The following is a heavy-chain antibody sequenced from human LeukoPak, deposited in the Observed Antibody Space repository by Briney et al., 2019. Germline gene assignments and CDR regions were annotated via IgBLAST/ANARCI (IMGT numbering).Heavy chain of an antibody. CDR3: ARRGTVTTYYYYYYGMDV. Sequence: PSETLSLTCTVSGGSISSSSYYWGWIRQPPGKGLEWIGSIYYSGSTYYNPSLKSRVTISVDTSKNQFSLKLSSVTAADTAVYYCARRGTVTTYYYYYYGMDVWGQGTTVTVSS. D-gene: IGHD4-17*01. V-gene: IGHV4-39*01. CDR2: IYYSGST. J-gene: IGHJ6*02. CDR1: GGSISSSSYY.